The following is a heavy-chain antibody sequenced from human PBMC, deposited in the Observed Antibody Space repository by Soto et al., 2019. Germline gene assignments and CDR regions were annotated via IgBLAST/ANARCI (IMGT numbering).Heavy chain of an antibody. CDR2: MNPNSGNT. J-gene: IGHJ6*01. Sequence: QVQLVQSGAEVKKPGASVKVSCKASGYTFTSYDINWVRQATGQGLEWMGWMNPNSGNTGHAQKSKGRATMTRNSSTSTAYMGLSSLGCERAAVDYGALAPGGSVDGWGQGTTVTASS. V-gene: IGHV1-8*01. CDR1: GYTFTSYD. D-gene: IGHD3-10*01. CDR3: ALAPGGSVDG.